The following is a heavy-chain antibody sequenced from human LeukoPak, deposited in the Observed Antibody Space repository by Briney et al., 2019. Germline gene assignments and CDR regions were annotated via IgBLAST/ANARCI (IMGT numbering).Heavy chain of an antibody. J-gene: IGHJ4*02. CDR1: GFTFSNNA. CDR2: IHSSGST. Sequence: GSLRLSCAASGFTFSNNAMSWVRQPPGKGLEWIGSIHSSGSTDYNPSLKSRVTISVDTSKNQFSLKLSSVTAADTAVYYCARPRDGYNYGGFDYWGQGTLVTVSS. V-gene: IGHV4-39*01. CDR3: ARPRDGYNYGGFDY. D-gene: IGHD5-24*01.